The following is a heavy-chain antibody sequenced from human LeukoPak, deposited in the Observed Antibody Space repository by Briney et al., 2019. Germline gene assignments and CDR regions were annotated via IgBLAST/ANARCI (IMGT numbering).Heavy chain of an antibody. Sequence: GGSLRLSCAASGFTFDDYAMHWVRQAPGKGLEWVSSISWNSGSIGYADSVKGRFTISRDNAKNSLYLQMNSLRAEDTALYYCAKDYSYGSGTSDAFDIWGQGTMVTVSS. CDR2: ISWNSGSI. CDR3: AKDYSYGSGTSDAFDI. CDR1: GFTFDDYA. V-gene: IGHV3-9*01. D-gene: IGHD3-10*01. J-gene: IGHJ3*02.